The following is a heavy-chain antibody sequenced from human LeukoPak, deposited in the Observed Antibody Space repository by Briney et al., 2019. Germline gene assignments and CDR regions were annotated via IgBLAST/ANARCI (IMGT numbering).Heavy chain of an antibody. J-gene: IGHJ4*02. CDR2: ISSSGSTI. V-gene: IGHV3-48*03. Sequence: GGSLRLSCAASGFTFSSYEMNWVRQAPGKGLEWVSYISSSGSTIYYADSVKGRFTISRDNAKNSLYLQLNSLRAEDTAVYYCARRSSYLPRAWLKRGYYFDYWGQGTLVTVSS. CDR3: ARRSSYLPRAWLKRGYYFDY. D-gene: IGHD5-12*01. CDR1: GFTFSSYE.